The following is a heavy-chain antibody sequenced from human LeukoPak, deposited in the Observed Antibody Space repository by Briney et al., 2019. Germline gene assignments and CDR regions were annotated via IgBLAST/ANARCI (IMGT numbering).Heavy chain of an antibody. CDR3: VKSYSSSWPAFDY. CDR1: GFTFSSYA. Sequence: PGGSLRLSCSASGFTFSSYAMHWVRQAPGKGLEYVSAISSNGGSTYYADSVKGRFTISRDNSKNTLYLQMSSLRAEDTAVYYCVKSYSSSWPAFDYWGQGTLVTVSS. D-gene: IGHD6-13*01. V-gene: IGHV3-64D*06. J-gene: IGHJ4*02. CDR2: ISSNGGST.